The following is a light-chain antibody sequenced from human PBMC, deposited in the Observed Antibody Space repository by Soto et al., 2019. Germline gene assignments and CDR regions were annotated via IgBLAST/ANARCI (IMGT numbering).Light chain of an antibody. J-gene: IGKJ4*01. CDR2: GAS. Sequence: AIKMTQSPSSLSASVGDRVTITCRASQGIRNDLGWYQQKPGKAPKLLIYGASSLQSGVPSRFSGSGSGTDFTLTISSLQPEDFATYYCLQDYNYPLTFGGGTKVEIK. CDR1: QGIRND. V-gene: IGKV1-6*01. CDR3: LQDYNYPLT.